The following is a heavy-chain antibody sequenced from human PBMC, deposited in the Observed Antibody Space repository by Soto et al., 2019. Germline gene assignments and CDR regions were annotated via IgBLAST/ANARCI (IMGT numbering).Heavy chain of an antibody. CDR1: GFSFASFA. D-gene: IGHD3-3*01. J-gene: IGHJ4*02. CDR2: ISGSDGKT. Sequence: DVRLAESGGGVVQPGGSLRLSCTTSGFSFASFAMTWVRQAPGKGLEWVATISGSDGKTYYADSVKGRFSISRDTSRNPLCLQMNSLRACDTASYYCAKWSYLDYWGQGTRVTVSS. V-gene: IGHV3-23*04. CDR3: AKWSYLDY.